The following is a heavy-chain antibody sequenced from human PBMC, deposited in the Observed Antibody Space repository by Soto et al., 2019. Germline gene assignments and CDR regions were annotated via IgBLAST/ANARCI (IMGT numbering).Heavy chain of an antibody. Sequence: EVQLVESGGGLVQPGGSLRLSCAASGFTVSSNYMSWVRQAPGKGLEWVSLIYSDGTIYYADSVKGRFTISRHTSKSTLYLQMNSLRAEDTAVYYCAREQGNATGWFDPWGQGTLVTVSS. D-gene: IGHD1-26*01. J-gene: IGHJ5*02. CDR3: AREQGNATGWFDP. CDR2: IYSDGTI. V-gene: IGHV3-53*04. CDR1: GFTVSSNY.